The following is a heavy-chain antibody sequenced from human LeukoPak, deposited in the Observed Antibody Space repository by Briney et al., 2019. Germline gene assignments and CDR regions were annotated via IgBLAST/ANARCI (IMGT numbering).Heavy chain of an antibody. CDR3: AKEPRVATVEIFDY. J-gene: IGHJ4*02. D-gene: IGHD5-12*01. CDR2: ISGGGAVT. V-gene: IGHV3-23*01. Sequence: GGSLRLSCAASGFTFSSYAMSWVRQAPGKGLEWVSSISGGGAVTYYADSVKGRFTISRDNSKNTVYLQMNSLRAEDTAVYYCAKEPRVATVEIFDYWGQGTLVTVSS. CDR1: GFTFSSYA.